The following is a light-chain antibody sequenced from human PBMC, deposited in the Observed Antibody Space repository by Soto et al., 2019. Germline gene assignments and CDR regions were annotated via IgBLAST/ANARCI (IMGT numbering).Light chain of an antibody. V-gene: IGLV2-23*02. CDR3: CSYAGSNWGYV. J-gene: IGLJ1*01. Sequence: QSALTQPASVSGSPGQSITISCTGTSSDIGGYHLVSWYQHQSGKAPKLIIYKVSQWPSGVSDRFSASKSGNTGSLTISGLQAEDEADYYCCSYAGSNWGYVFGTGTKVTVL. CDR2: KVS. CDR1: SSDIGGYHL.